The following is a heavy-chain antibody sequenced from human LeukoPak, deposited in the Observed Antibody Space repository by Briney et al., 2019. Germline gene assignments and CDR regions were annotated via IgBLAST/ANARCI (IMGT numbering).Heavy chain of an antibody. V-gene: IGHV1-3*04. CDR3: AKSGSSPPGNWLDS. D-gene: IGHD3-10*01. J-gene: IGHJ5*01. CDR1: GYTFINHG. CDR2: IKTGDGYT. Sequence: ASVKVSCKASGYTFINHGLHWVRQAPGQRLEWMGWIKTGDGYTKYSQKFQDRVTIIRDTSATTVYMDLDRLTSEDTAVYYCAKSGSSPPGNWLDSWGQGTLVTVSS.